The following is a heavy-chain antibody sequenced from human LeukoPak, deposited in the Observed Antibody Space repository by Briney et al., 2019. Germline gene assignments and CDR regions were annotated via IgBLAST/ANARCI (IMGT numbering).Heavy chain of an antibody. CDR1: GYTFTGYY. D-gene: IGHD3-3*01. V-gene: IGHV1-2*02. J-gene: IGHJ5*02. CDR2: INPNSGGT. CDR3: ARGLNYDFWSGDWSDP. Sequence: ASVKVSCKASGYTFTGYYMHWVRQAPGQGLEWMGWINPNSGGTNYAQKFQGRVTMTRDTSISTAYMELSRLRSDDTAVYYCARGLNYDFWSGDWSDPWGQGTLVTVSS.